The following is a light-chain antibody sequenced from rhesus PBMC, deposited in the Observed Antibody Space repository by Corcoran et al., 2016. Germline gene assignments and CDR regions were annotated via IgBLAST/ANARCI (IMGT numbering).Light chain of an antibody. V-gene: IGKV3-24*04. CDR3: QQSSNLWT. CDR1: QRVGSY. CDR2: GAS. J-gene: IGKJ1*01. Sequence: ETVVTQSPATLSLSPGERATLSCRASQRVGSYLAWYQQKPGQAPRLLIFGASSRATGIPDRFSGRGAGTDFTLTSSSLEPEDVGVYYCQQSSNLWTFGQGTKVEIK.